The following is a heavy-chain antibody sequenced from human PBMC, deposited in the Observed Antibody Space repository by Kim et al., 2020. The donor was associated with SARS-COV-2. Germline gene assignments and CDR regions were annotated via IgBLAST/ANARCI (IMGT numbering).Heavy chain of an antibody. V-gene: IGHV6-1*01. CDR1: GESVSSDSVA. CDR2: TYYRSKWYN. D-gene: IGHD4-4*01. CDR3: ARDHQYSIDY. Sequence: SQTLSLTCAISGESVSSDSVAWNWIRQSPSRGLEWLGRTYYRSKWYNDYAVSVKSRITISPDTSKNQFSLQLNSVAPEDTAVYYCARDHQYSIDYWGQGTLVTVSS. J-gene: IGHJ4*02.